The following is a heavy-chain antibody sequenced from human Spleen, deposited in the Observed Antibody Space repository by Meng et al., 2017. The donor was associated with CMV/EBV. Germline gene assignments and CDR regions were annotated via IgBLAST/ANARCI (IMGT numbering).Heavy chain of an antibody. CDR1: GYTFTSYG. V-gene: IGHV1-8*02. CDR3: ARGFQGGFDY. CDR2: MNPNSGNT. J-gene: IGHJ4*02. Sequence: ASVKVSCKASGYTFTSYGISWVRQAPGQGLEWMGWMNPNSGNTGYVQKFQGRVTMTRDTSIRTAYMEVTSLRSDDTAVYFCARGFQGGFDYWGQGTLVTVSS. D-gene: IGHD2-15*01.